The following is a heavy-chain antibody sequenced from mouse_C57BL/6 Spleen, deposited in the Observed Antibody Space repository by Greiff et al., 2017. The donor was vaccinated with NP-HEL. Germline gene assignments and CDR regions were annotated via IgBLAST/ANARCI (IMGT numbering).Heavy chain of an antibody. CDR2: IDPSDSYT. CDR1: GYTFTSYW. Sequence: QVQLQQSGAELVMPGASVKLSCKASGYTFTSYWMHWVKQRPGQGLEWIGEIDPSDSYTNYNQKFKGKSTLTVDKSSSTAYMQLSSLTSEDSAVYYCARYTPDGYWYVDVWGTGTTVTVSS. V-gene: IGHV1-69*01. CDR3: ARYTPDGYWYVDV. J-gene: IGHJ1*03. D-gene: IGHD2-3*01.